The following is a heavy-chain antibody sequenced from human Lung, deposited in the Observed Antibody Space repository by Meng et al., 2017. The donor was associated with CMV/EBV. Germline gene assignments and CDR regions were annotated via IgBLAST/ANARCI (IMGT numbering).Heavy chain of an antibody. V-gene: IGHV4-4*03. Sequence: VQLRESGPELVKPPEPLSPTCAVSGDSITNHNWWAWVRQPPGKGLEWIGEIPHRGSSAYNPSLKSRVSMSIDKSKNQFSLKLTSVAAADTAVYHCLRRSGGSVWGQGTLVTVSS. D-gene: IGHD3-10*01. J-gene: IGHJ1*01. CDR3: LRRSGGSV. CDR2: IPHRGSS. CDR1: GDSITNHNW.